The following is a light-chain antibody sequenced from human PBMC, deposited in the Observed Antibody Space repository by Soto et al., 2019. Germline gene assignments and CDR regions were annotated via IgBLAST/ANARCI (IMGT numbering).Light chain of an antibody. CDR3: CSDAGSGIYV. J-gene: IGLJ1*01. CDR1: SSDVGRYNF. V-gene: IGLV2-23*02. CDR2: EVT. Sequence: QSVLTQPASVSGSPGQSITISCTGTSSDVGRYNFVSWYQQYPGKAPKLLISEVTKRPSGVSNRFSGSKSGNTASLTISGLQAEDEADYYCCSDAGSGIYVFGTGTKLTVL.